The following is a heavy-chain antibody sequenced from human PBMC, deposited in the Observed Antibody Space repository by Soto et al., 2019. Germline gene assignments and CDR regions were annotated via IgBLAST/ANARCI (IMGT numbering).Heavy chain of an antibody. J-gene: IGHJ4*02. V-gene: IGHV3-7*01. CDR3: ASARDYFFDY. CDR2: INPDGSVK. Sequence: EVQLVESGGGLVQPGESLRLSCAAPGLPFNTYWITGVRQPPGKGLEWVANINPDGSVKYSVDSLKGRFTISRDNAKNSLYLQMNSLRAEDTAVYYCASARDYFFDYWGQGTLVTVSS. D-gene: IGHD2-21*01. CDR1: GLPFNTYW.